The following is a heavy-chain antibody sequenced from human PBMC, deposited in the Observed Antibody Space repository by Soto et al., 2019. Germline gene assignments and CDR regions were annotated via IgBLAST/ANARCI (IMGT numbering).Heavy chain of an antibody. CDR2: IKTDGSST. Sequence: EAQLVESGGGLVQPGGSRRLSCAASGFTFSSYWMHWVRQAPGKGLVWVSRIKTDGSSTNYADSLKGRITISRDNAKNTRYLEMNSLTDEDTAVYYSARGVPNHYGFDLWGQGTMGTVSS. CDR3: ARGVPNHYGFDL. CDR1: GFTFSSYW. V-gene: IGHV3-74*01. J-gene: IGHJ3*01. D-gene: IGHD4-17*01.